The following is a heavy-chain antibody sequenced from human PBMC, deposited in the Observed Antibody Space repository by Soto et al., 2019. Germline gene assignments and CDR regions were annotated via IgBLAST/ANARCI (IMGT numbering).Heavy chain of an antibody. Sequence: QVQLVQSGAEVKKPGSSVKVSCKASGGTFSSYTISWVRQAPGQGLEWMGRIIPILGIANYAQKFQGRVTITADKSTSTAYMELSSLRSEDTAVYYCARERSNPYGGYESPTDYWGQGTLVTVSS. V-gene: IGHV1-69*08. CDR3: ARERSNPYGGYESPTDY. J-gene: IGHJ4*02. CDR2: IIPILGIA. D-gene: IGHD5-12*01. CDR1: GGTFSSYT.